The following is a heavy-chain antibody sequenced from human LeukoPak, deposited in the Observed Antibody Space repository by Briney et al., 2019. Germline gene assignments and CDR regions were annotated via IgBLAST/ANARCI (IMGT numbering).Heavy chain of an antibody. CDR2: IYYSGST. CDR1: GGSINSNSW. D-gene: IGHD6-13*01. V-gene: IGHV4-4*02. CDR3: ARYGAAGRFNWFDP. J-gene: IGHJ5*02. Sequence: PSGTLSLTCAVSGGSINSNSWWSWVRQPPGKGLEWIGYIYYSGSTNYNPSLKSRVTISVDTSKNRFSLKLSSVTVADTAVYYCARYGAAGRFNWFDPWGQGTLVTVSS.